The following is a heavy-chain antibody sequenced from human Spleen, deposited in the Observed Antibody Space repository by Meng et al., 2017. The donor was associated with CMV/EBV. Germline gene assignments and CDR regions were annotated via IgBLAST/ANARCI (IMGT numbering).Heavy chain of an antibody. V-gene: IGHV4-4*02. J-gene: IGHJ2*01. CDR2: IYHSEST. Sequence: SGGSISSTNWWSWVRQSPGKGLEWIGEIYHSESTNYNPSLKSRVTISVDTSKNQISLKLKSVTAADTAVYYCARALRFLEWLRSPGYFDLWGRGTLVTVS. D-gene: IGHD3-3*01. CDR3: ARALRFLEWLRSPGYFDL. CDR1: GGSISSTNW.